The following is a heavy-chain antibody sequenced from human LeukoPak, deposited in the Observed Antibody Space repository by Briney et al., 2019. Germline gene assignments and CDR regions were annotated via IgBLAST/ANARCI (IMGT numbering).Heavy chain of an antibody. CDR2: IYYSGST. Sequence: SETLSLTCTVSGGSISSGGYYWSWIRQHPGKGLEWIGYIYYSGSTYYNPSLKSRVTISVDTSKNQFSLKLSSVTAADTAVYYCARVDYGDYVNDYWGQGTLVTVSS. D-gene: IGHD4-17*01. J-gene: IGHJ4*02. CDR1: GGSISSGGYY. CDR3: ARVDYGDYVNDY. V-gene: IGHV4-31*03.